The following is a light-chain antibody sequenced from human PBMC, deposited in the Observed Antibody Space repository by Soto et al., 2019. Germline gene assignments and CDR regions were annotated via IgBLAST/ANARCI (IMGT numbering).Light chain of an antibody. CDR2: GVS. J-gene: IGKJ4*01. CDR3: QQYGSSPALT. V-gene: IGKV3-20*01. CDR1: QSVSSTY. Sequence: EIVLTQSPGTLSLSPGERATLSCRASQSVSSTYLAWYQQKPGQAPRVLIYGVSTRATGIPDRFSGSGSGTDFTLTISRLEPEDSAVYYCQQYGSSPALTFGGGTKVDIK.